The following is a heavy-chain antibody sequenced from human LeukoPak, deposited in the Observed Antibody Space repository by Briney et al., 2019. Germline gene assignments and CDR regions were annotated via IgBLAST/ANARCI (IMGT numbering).Heavy chain of an antibody. J-gene: IGHJ5*02. V-gene: IGHV3-23*01. CDR2: ISGSGSST. Sequence: GGSLRLSCAASGFTFSSYAMSWVRQAPGKGLEWVSAISGSGSSTYYADSVKGRFTISRDNSKNTLYLQMNGLRAEDTAVYYCAKDPDYDFWSGYNWFDPWGQGTLVTVSS. CDR1: GFTFSSYA. CDR3: AKDPDYDFWSGYNWFDP. D-gene: IGHD3-3*01.